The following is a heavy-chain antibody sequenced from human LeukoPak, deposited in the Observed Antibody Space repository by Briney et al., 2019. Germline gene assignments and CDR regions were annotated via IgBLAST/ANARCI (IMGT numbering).Heavy chain of an antibody. CDR2: ISGGGEST. CDR1: GFTFRSYE. Sequence: GGSLRLSCAASGFTFRSYEMNWVRHAPGRGLEWVSHISGGGESTVYPDAVKGRFIISRDNTKNSLYLRMNSLRVEDTGVYYCARRSGRRYEYWGQGVLVTVSP. D-gene: IGHD5-24*01. V-gene: IGHV3-48*03. CDR3: ARRSGRRYEY. J-gene: IGHJ4*02.